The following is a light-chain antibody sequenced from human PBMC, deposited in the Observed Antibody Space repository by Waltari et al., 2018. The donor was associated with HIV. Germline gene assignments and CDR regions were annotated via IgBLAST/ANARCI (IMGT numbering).Light chain of an antibody. CDR3: SSHAGSKVV. CDR1: SSDVGGYKY. Sequence: QSALTQPPSASGSPGQSVTLSCTATSSDVGGYKYFSWHQQHPGKAPKLMIYDVIKRPSGVPDRVSGSKSGNTASLTVSGPQPEDEADYYCSSHAGSKVVFGGGTRLTVL. CDR2: DVI. J-gene: IGLJ2*01. V-gene: IGLV2-8*01.